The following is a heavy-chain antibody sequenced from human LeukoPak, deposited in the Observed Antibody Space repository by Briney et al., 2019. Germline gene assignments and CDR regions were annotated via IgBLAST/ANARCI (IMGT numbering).Heavy chain of an antibody. CDR1: GGTFSSYA. CDR3: AVARTAPGYGGNSGYAFDI. V-gene: IGHV1-69*04. D-gene: IGHD4-23*01. Sequence: ASVKVSCKASGGTFSSYAISWVRQAPGQGLEWMGRIIPILGIANYAQKFQGRVTITADKSTSTAYMELSSLRSEDTAVYYCAVARTAPGYGGNSGYAFDIWAKGQWSPSLQ. CDR2: IIPILGIA. J-gene: IGHJ3*02.